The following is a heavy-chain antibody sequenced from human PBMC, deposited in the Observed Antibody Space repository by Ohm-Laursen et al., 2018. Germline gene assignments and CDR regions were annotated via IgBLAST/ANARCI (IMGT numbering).Heavy chain of an antibody. V-gene: IGHV3-23*01. J-gene: IGHJ4*02. Sequence: GSLRLPCSASGFTFSSHGINWVRQAPGKGLEWVSGISGSGDTTYYADSVKGRFTIFRDNSRNTLDLQMNSLRVEDTALYYCARDIDWVAFDYWGQGTLVTVSS. CDR2: ISGSGDTT. D-gene: IGHD3-9*01. CDR1: GFTFSSHG. CDR3: ARDIDWVAFDY.